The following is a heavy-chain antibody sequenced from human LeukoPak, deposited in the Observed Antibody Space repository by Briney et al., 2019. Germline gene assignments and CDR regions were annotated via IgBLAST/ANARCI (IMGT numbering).Heavy chain of an antibody. J-gene: IGHJ4*02. Sequence: PGGSLRLSCAASGFTFSSYGMHWVRQAPGKGLEWVAVISDDGNNKYYVDSVKGRFTISRDNSKNTLYLQMDSLRAEDTAVYYCAGGLLGCSSGSCYPTDYWGQGTLVIVSS. V-gene: IGHV3-30*03. CDR1: GFTFSSYG. D-gene: IGHD2-15*01. CDR3: AGGLLGCSSGSCYPTDY. CDR2: ISDDGNNK.